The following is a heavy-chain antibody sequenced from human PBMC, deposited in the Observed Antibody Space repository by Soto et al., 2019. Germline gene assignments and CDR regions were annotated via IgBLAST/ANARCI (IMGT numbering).Heavy chain of an antibody. D-gene: IGHD3-10*01. J-gene: IGHJ4*02. Sequence: EVQLLESGGGLVQPGGSLRLSCAASGFTFNNYAMTWVRQAPGKGLEWVSAISGGGDTTSYADSVKGRFNVSRDGSKNTLYLQMSSRRAEDKALYYCAKGRGGSGSLTPRVDFWGQGTLVTVSS. V-gene: IGHV3-23*01. CDR2: ISGGGDTT. CDR1: GFTFNNYA. CDR3: AKGRGGSGSLTPRVDF.